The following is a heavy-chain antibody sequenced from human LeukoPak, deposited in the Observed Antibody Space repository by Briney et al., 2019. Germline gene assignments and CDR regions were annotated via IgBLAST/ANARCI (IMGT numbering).Heavy chain of an antibody. J-gene: IGHJ4*02. CDR2: ISYDGSNK. CDR3: AKDGCSSTSCFDY. CDR1: GFTFSSYG. V-gene: IGHV3-30*18. D-gene: IGHD2-2*01. Sequence: GGSLRLSCAASGFTFSSYGMHWVRQAPGKGLEWVAVISYDGSNKYYADSVKGRFTISRDNSKNTLYLQMNSLRAEDTAVYYSAKDGCSSTSCFDYWGQGTLVTVSS.